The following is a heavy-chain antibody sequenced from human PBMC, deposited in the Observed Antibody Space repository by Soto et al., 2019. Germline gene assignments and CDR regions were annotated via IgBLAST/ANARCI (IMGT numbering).Heavy chain of an antibody. CDR3: AKVTREFKNDNLFYGTDV. V-gene: IGHV3-23*01. CDR2: ISTSGAST. D-gene: IGHD1-1*01. Sequence: EVQLLESGGGLVQSGGSLRLSCAASGFIFNKYFMSWVRQAPGKGLEWVSGISTSGASTYYADSVKGRFTISRDNSNSKYTLYLQINILSAEDTAVYFCAKVTREFKNDNLFYGTDVWGQGTTVTVSS. CDR1: GFIFNKYF. J-gene: IGHJ6*02.